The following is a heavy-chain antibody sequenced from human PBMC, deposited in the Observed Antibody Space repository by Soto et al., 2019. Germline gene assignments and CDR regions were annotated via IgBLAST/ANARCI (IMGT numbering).Heavy chain of an antibody. D-gene: IGHD2-15*01. CDR3: AGGGGLAPVRAFDI. J-gene: IGHJ3*02. Sequence: QVQLVQSGAEVKKPGSSVKVSCKASGGTFSSYAISWVRQAPAQGLEWMGGIIPIFGTANYAQKFQGRVTITADKSTSTAYMELSSLRSEDTAVYYCAGGGGLAPVRAFDIWGQGTMVTVSS. CDR2: IIPIFGTA. CDR1: GGTFSSYA. V-gene: IGHV1-69*06.